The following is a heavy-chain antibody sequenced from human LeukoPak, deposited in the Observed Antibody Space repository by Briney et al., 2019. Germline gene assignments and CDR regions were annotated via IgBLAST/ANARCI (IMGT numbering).Heavy chain of an antibody. Sequence: SETLSLTCTVSGGSISSYYWSWIRQPAGKGLEWIGRIYTSGSTNYNPSLKSRVTMSVDTSKNQFSLKLSSVTAADTAVYYCARDRDENNRVRGVIGNWFDPWGQGTLVTVSS. V-gene: IGHV4-4*07. CDR1: GGSISSYY. J-gene: IGHJ5*02. CDR3: ARDRDENNRVRGVIGNWFDP. D-gene: IGHD3-10*01. CDR2: IYTSGST.